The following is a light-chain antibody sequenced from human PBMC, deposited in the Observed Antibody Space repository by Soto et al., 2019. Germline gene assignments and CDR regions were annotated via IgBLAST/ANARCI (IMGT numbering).Light chain of an antibody. V-gene: IGKV3-20*01. CDR1: QSVSSSY. CDR3: QQYGSSPLLT. CDR2: GAS. J-gene: IGKJ4*01. Sequence: EIVLTQSPGTLSLSPGERATLSCRASQSVSSSYLARYQQKPGQAPRLLIYGASSRATGIPDRFSGSVSVTDFTLTISRLEPEDFAVYYCQQYGSSPLLTFGGGTKVEIK.